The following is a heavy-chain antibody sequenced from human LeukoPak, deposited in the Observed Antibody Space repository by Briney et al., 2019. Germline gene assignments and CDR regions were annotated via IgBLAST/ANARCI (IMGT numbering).Heavy chain of an antibody. V-gene: IGHV1-69*04. D-gene: IGHD6-13*01. CDR1: GGTFSSYA. CDR3: ARDVGVAAAGNFWFYP. CDR2: IIPILGIA. J-gene: IGHJ5*02. Sequence: ASVKLSCKASGGTFSSYAISWVRQAPGQGLEWMGRIIPILGIANYAQKFQGRVTITADKSTSTAYIKLSSLRSEDTAVYYCARDVGVAAAGNFWFYPWGQGTLVTVSS.